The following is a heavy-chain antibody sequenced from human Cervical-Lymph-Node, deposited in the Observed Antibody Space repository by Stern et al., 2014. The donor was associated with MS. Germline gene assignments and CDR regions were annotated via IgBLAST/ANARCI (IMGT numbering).Heavy chain of an antibody. D-gene: IGHD6-19*01. J-gene: IGHJ3*01. CDR2: ISYDGGNE. CDR3: AKGRTVAGKGVGAFDV. Sequence: VQLVESGGGVVQPGRSLRLSCAASGFTFSNFGMHWVRQAPGKGLEWATLISYDGGNEYYADSVKCRFAISRDDSKNKLYLQLNSLRPEDTAVYYCAKGRTVAGKGVGAFDVWGQGTLVTVSS. V-gene: IGHV3-30*18. CDR1: GFTFSNFG.